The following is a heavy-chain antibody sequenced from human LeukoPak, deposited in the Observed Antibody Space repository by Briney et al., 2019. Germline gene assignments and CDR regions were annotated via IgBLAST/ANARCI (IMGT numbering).Heavy chain of an antibody. V-gene: IGHV3-23*01. CDR1: GFTFSRYA. Sequence: PGGSLRLSCAASGFTFSRYAMSWVRQAPGKGLEWVSVISGSGCSTNFADSGKGRFTIYRDNPKNTLYLQRSSLRADDTAVYYCANSSFGTGEDYWGQGTLVTVSS. CDR3: ANSSFGTGEDY. CDR2: ISGSGCST. J-gene: IGHJ4*02. D-gene: IGHD7-27*01.